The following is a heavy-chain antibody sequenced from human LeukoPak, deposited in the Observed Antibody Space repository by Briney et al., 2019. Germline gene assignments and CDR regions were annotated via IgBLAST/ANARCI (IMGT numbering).Heavy chain of an antibody. Sequence: SSQTLSLTCTVSGGSISSGSYYWSWIRQPAGKGLEWIGRIYTSGSTNYNPSLKSRVTISVDTTKNQFSLKLSSVTAADTAVYYCARAKVKSGKIDPWAQGTLVTVSS. D-gene: IGHD3-10*01. V-gene: IGHV4-61*02. J-gene: IGHJ5*02. CDR3: ARAKVKSGKIDP. CDR2: IYTSGST. CDR1: GGSISSGSYY.